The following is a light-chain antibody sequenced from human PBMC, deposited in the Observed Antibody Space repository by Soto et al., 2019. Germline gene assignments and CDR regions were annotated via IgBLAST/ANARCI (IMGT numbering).Light chain of an antibody. V-gene: IGKV1-13*02. J-gene: IGKJ5*01. Sequence: AIHLTQSPSSLSASVGDRVTITCRASQGISSALAWCQQKPGKPPKLLLYDASSLESGVPSRFSGSGSGTDFPLTISSLQPEDYATYYCQQFNSYPITFGQGTRLEIK. CDR1: QGISSA. CDR2: DAS. CDR3: QQFNSYPIT.